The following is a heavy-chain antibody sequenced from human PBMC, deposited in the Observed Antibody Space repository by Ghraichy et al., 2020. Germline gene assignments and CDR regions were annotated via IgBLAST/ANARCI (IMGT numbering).Heavy chain of an antibody. V-gene: IGHV3-7*03. CDR2: IKQDGAGK. Sequence: GGCLRLSCAASGFSFVDSWMTWVRQAPGKGLEWVANIKQDGAGKNYLGSVEGRFTISRDNAKNSLYLEMNSLRTDDTAVYYCARRRYSSDYWGQGTVVTVSS. CDR3: ARRRYSSDY. D-gene: IGHD4-11*01. J-gene: IGHJ4*02. CDR1: GFSFVDSW.